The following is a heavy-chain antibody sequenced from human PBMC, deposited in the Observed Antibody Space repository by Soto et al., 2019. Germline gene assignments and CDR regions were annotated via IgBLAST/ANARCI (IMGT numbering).Heavy chain of an antibody. V-gene: IGHV3-30*18. D-gene: IGHD1-26*01. CDR1: VFTFSSYG. Sequence: WWSLRLSCSASVFTFSSYGMHWVRQAPGKGLEWVAVISYDGSNKYYADSVKGRFTISRDNSKNTLYLQMNSLRAEDTAVYYCAKAGIVGATTGAFDIWGQGTMVTVSS. J-gene: IGHJ3*02. CDR3: AKAGIVGATTGAFDI. CDR2: ISYDGSNK.